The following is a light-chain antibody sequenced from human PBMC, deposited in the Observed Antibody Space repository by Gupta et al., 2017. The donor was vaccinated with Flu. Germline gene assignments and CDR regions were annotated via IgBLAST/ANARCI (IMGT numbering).Light chain of an antibody. CDR2: KAS. CDR1: QSFSTW. V-gene: IGKV1-5*03. J-gene: IGKJ4*01. CDR3: QQYKSYPLT. Sequence: DIQMTQSPSTLSASVGDRVTITCRASQSFSTWLAWYQQKPGKATKLLIYKASNLESGVPSRFSGSGSGTEFTLTISSLQPDDFATYYCQQYKSYPLTFGGGTKVEIK.